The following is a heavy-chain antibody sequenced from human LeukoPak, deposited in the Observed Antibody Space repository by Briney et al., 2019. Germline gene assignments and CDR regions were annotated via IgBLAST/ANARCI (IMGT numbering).Heavy chain of an antibody. V-gene: IGHV3-23*01. D-gene: IGHD3-22*01. CDR1: GFAFSSCA. J-gene: IGHJ5*02. Sequence: GGPLGLSCAASGFAFSSCAMSWVRQAPGKGLEWVSAISGSGGSTYYADSVKGRFTISRDNSKNTLYLQMNSLRAEDTAVYYCAKDYYDSSDFLHPPFSWGQGTLVTVSS. CDR3: AKDYYDSSDFLHPPFS. CDR2: ISGSGGST.